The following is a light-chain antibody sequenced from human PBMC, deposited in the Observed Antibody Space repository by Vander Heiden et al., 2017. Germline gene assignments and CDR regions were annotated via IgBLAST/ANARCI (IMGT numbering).Light chain of an antibody. CDR3: QQSDSTMWT. Sequence: DIQMTQSPSSLSASIGDRVTITCRASQTINTYLNWYQQKPGEAPKLLIYSAFNLQDGVPSRFSGSRSGTNFTLTISRLQPEDFASYFCQQSDSTMWTFGQGTKVEVK. CDR2: SAF. V-gene: IGKV1-39*01. CDR1: QTINTY. J-gene: IGKJ1*01.